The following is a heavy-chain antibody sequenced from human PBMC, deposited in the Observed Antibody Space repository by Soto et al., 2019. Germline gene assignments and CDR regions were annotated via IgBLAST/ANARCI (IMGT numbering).Heavy chain of an antibody. J-gene: IGHJ4*02. CDR2: ISSDGSST. CDR3: SCEPYDYGAGSSPTFDY. V-gene: IGHV3-74*01. D-gene: IGHD3-10*01. Sequence: EVQLVESGGGLVQPGGSLRLSCAASGFTFSNYCMRWVRQAPGKGLVWVSRISSDGSSTSYADSVKGRFTISRDNAKNTVVLQMISGGAEDKAVYFCSCEPYDYGAGSSPTFDYWGQGTLVTVSS. CDR1: GFTFSNYC.